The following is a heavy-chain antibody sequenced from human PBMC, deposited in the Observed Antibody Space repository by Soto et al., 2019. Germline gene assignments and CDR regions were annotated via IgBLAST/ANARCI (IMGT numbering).Heavy chain of an antibody. V-gene: IGHV4-31*03. CDR1: NASITSSGYY. CDR3: ARMSGTDYVPDS. CDR2: IYHSGST. Sequence: QVQLQESGPRLVEASQTLSLTCTVSNASITSSGYYWSWVRQPPGKRLEWIGYIYHSGSTFYSPSHPSRLTMSVDTSKNQFSLTLRSGTAADTAVYHCARMSGTDYVPDSWGQGTLVTVSS. J-gene: IGHJ5*01. D-gene: IGHD4-17*01.